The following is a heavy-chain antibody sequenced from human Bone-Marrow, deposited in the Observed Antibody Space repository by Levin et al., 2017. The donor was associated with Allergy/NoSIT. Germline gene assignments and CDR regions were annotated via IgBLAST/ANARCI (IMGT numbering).Heavy chain of an antibody. J-gene: IGHJ4*02. D-gene: IGHD4-17*01. CDR2: ISSSGSTI. CDR1: GFTFSDYY. V-gene: IGHV3-11*01. CDR3: ARGRARSATVTTAFDY. Sequence: PGESLKISCAASGFTFSDYYMSWIRQAPGKGLEWVSYISSSGSTIYYADSVKGRFTISRDNAKNSLYLQMNSLRAEDTAVYYCARGRARSATVTTAFDYWGQGTLVTVSS.